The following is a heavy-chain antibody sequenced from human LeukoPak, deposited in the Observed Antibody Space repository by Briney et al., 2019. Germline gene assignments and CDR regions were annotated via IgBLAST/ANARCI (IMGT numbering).Heavy chain of an antibody. CDR3: AIAYYYYYMDV. CDR2: INSDGSST. Sequence: GGSLRLSCAPSGFTFSSYWMHWVRQAPGKGLVWVSRINSDGSSTSYADSVKGRFTISRDNAKDTLYLQMNSLRAEDTAVYYCAIAYYYYYMDVWGKGTTVTVSS. J-gene: IGHJ6*03. V-gene: IGHV3-74*01. CDR1: GFTFSSYW.